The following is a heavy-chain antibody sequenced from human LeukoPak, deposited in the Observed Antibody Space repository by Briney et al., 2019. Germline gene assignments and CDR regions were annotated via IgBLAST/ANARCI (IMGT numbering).Heavy chain of an antibody. V-gene: IGHV4-39*02. CDR1: GGSISSSSYY. J-gene: IGHJ4*02. D-gene: IGHD4-17*01. Sequence: PSETLSLTCTVSGGSISSSSYYWGWIRQPPGKGLEWIGSIYYSGSTYYNPSLKSRVTISVDTSKNQFSLKLSSVTAADTAVYYCARDRAVTTVDYWGQGTLVTVSS. CDR3: ARDRAVTTVDY. CDR2: IYYSGST.